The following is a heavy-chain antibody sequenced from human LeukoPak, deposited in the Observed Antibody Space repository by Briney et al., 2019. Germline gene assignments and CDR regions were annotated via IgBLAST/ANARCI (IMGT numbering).Heavy chain of an antibody. V-gene: IGHV3-48*03. Sequence: GGSLRLSCAASGFTFSSYDMNWVRQAPGKGLEWVSYISGSGRTMSYADSVKGRFTISRDNAKNSLYLQMNSLRVEDTAVYHCARGGLYGYDVFDYWGQGTLVTVSS. J-gene: IGHJ4*02. CDR1: GFTFSSYD. CDR3: ARGGLYGYDVFDY. D-gene: IGHD5-12*01. CDR2: ISGSGRTM.